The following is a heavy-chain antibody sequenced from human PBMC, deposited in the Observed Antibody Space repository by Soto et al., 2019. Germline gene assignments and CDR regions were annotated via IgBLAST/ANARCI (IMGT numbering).Heavy chain of an antibody. V-gene: IGHV3-33*01. J-gene: IGHJ6*02. CDR2: IWFDGNNK. CDR3: ARKGHCSGGSCYQYYYYGMDV. D-gene: IGHD2-15*01. CDR1: GFTFSSYG. Sequence: QVQLVESGGGVVQPGRSLRLSCAASGFTFSSYGMHWVRQAPGKGLEWVAVIWFDGNNKYYADSVKGRFTISRDNSKNRLYLEMDSLRAEDTAVYYCARKGHCSGGSCYQYYYYGMDVWGQGTTVTVSS.